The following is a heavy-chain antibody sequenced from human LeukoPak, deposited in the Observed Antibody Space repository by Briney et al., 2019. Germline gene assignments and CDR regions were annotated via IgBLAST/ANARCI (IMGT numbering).Heavy chain of an antibody. Sequence: GGSLRLSCAASGFTFTNYWMHWVRQAPGKGLVWVSRVLSDGSRISYADSVKGRFTISRDNAKNTLYLQMDSLRAEDTAVYYCAKDLGPAVAVPDAFDIWGQGTMVTVSS. CDR3: AKDLGPAVAVPDAFDI. CDR2: VLSDGSRI. J-gene: IGHJ3*02. D-gene: IGHD6-19*01. V-gene: IGHV3-74*01. CDR1: GFTFTNYW.